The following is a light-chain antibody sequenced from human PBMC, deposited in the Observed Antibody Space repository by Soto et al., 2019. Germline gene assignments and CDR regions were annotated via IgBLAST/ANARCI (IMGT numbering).Light chain of an antibody. V-gene: IGKV1-8*01. Sequence: AIRMTQSPSSFSASTGDRVTITCRASQGISSYLAWYQQKPGKAPKLLIYAASTLQSGVPSRFSGSGSGTGFTLTISCLQSEDFATYYCQQYYSYPRTFGQGTKVDIK. CDR3: QQYYSYPRT. CDR2: AAS. CDR1: QGISSY. J-gene: IGKJ1*01.